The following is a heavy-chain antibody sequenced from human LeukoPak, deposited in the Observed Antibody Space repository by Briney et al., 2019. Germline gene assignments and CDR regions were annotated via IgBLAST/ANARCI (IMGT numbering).Heavy chain of an antibody. J-gene: IGHJ5*02. D-gene: IGHD6-13*01. CDR1: GFTFSSYG. CDR2: ISSSGSTI. CDR3: ARAQYSSSYNWFDP. V-gene: IGHV3-48*04. Sequence: PGGSLRLSCAASGFTFSSYGMHWVRQAPGKGLEWVSYISSSGSTIYYADSVKGRFTISRDNAKNSLYLQMNSLRAEDTAVYYCARAQYSSSYNWFDPWGQGTLVTVSS.